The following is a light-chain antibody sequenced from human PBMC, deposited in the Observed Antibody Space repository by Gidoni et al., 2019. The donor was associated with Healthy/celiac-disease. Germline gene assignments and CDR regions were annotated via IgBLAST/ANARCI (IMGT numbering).Light chain of an antibody. CDR2: LGS. CDR1: QSLLDSNGYNC. Sequence: VMTQSPLSLLVTSGEPASISGRSSQSLLDSNGYNCLDWYLQKPGQSPQLLIYLGSTRACGVPDRFSGSGSGTDFTLKISRVEADDVGVYYCMQALQTPRTFGQGTKVEIK. V-gene: IGKV2-28*01. CDR3: MQALQTPRT. J-gene: IGKJ1*01.